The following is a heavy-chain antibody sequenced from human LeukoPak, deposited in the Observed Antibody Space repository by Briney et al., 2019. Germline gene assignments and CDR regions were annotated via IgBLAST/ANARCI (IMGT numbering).Heavy chain of an antibody. J-gene: IGHJ6*03. Sequence: SDTLSLTCAVYVGSFSGYYWSWIRQPPGKGLEWIGSIYYSGTTYYNPSLKSRVPISVGTSKKQFSLKLRSVTAPDTAVYYCARGRRIVVVLGATRTHRDYYMDVWGKGTTVTVSS. CDR3: ARGRRIVVVLGATRTHRDYYMDV. CDR1: VGSFSGYY. D-gene: IGHD2-15*01. CDR2: IYYSGTT. V-gene: IGHV4-34*01.